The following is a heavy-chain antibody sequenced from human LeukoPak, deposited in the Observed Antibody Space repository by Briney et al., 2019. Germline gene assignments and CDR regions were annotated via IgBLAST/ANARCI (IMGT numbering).Heavy chain of an antibody. CDR2: IIPIFGTA. CDR1: GGTFSRYYA. CDR3: ARDSGGGKGGNWFDP. Sequence: ASVKVSCKASGGTFSRYYAISWVRQAPGQGLEWMGGIIPIFGTANYAQKFQGRVTITTDESTSTAYMELSSLRSEDTAVYYCARDSGGGKGGNWFDPWGQGTLVTVSS. J-gene: IGHJ5*02. D-gene: IGHD4-23*01. V-gene: IGHV1-69*05.